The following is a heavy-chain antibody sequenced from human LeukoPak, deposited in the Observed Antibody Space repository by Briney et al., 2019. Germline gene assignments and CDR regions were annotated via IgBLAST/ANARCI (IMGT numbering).Heavy chain of an antibody. J-gene: IGHJ5*02. V-gene: IGHV4-30-2*01. CDR3: ARGITIFGVARHNWLDP. D-gene: IGHD3-3*01. CDR1: GGSISSGGYF. Sequence: PSETLSLTCAVSGGSISSGGYFWSWIRQPPGKGLEWIGYIYHSGSTYYNPSLKSRVTISVDRSKNQFSLKLSSVTAADTAVYYCARGITIFGVARHNWLDPWGQGTLVTVSS. CDR2: IYHSGST.